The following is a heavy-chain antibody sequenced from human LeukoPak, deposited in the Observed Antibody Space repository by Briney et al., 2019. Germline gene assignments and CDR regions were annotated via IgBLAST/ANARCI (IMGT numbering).Heavy chain of an antibody. CDR1: GFTFSSYG. J-gene: IGHJ6*02. V-gene: IGHV3-33*01. CDR2: IWYDGSNK. D-gene: IGHD2-15*01. CDR3: ARDRGYCSGGSCFPYYYYGMDV. Sequence: GGSLRLSCAASGFTFSSYGMPWVRQAPGKGLEWVAVIWYDGSNKYYADSVKGRFTISRDNSKNTLYLQMNSLRAEDTAVYYCARDRGYCSGGSCFPYYYYGMDVWGQGTTVTVSS.